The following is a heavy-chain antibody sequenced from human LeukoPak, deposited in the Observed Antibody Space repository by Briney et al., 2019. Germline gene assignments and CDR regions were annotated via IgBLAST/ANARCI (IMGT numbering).Heavy chain of an antibody. V-gene: IGHV4-4*02. J-gene: IGHJ6*02. CDR2: IYHNGTH. D-gene: IGHD2-2*02. CDR3: ATAPILRGEGGEHYKYGMDV. Sequence: SETLSLTCAVSVGSISSGNWWTWVRQSPGKGLEWIGEIYHNGTHNYNPSLKSRVTISADTFKNHFSLKLTSVTAADTAVYYCATAPILRGEGGEHYKYGMDVWGQGTTVIVCS. CDR1: VGSISSGNW.